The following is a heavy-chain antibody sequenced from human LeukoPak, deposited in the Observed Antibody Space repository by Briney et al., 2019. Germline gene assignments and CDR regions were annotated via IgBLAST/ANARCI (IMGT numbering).Heavy chain of an antibody. Sequence: SVKVSCKASGGTFSSYAISWVRQAPGQGLEWVGGIIPIFGTANYAQKFQGRVTITTDESTSTAYMELSSLRSEDTAVYYCARDGGDCSGGSCYSKPFDYWGQGTLVTVSS. V-gene: IGHV1-69*05. CDR2: IIPIFGTA. J-gene: IGHJ4*02. CDR3: ARDGGDCSGGSCYSKPFDY. D-gene: IGHD2-15*01. CDR1: GGTFSSYA.